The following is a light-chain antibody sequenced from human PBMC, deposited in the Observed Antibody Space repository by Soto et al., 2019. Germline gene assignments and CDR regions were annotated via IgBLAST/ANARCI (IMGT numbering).Light chain of an antibody. CDR1: QNVYSNF. Sequence: ETVLTQSPGTLCLSPGDRATLSCRASQNVYSNFVGWYQQRPGQAPRLLIYGTSTRATDIPDRFSGSGSGTDFTLTISRLEPDDFAVYFCHQYGNSPLTFGPGTKVDF. J-gene: IGKJ3*01. CDR2: GTS. CDR3: HQYGNSPLT. V-gene: IGKV3-20*01.